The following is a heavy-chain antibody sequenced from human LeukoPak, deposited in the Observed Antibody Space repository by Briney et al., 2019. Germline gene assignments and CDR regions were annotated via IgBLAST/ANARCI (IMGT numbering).Heavy chain of an antibody. D-gene: IGHD6-19*01. CDR2: ISSSGSTI. CDR3: ARFPGYSSGWYADNWFDP. V-gene: IGHV3-11*01. J-gene: IGHJ5*02. CDR1: GFTFSDYY. Sequence: GGSLRLSCAASGFTFSDYYMSWICQAPGKGLEWVSYISSSGSTIYYADSVKGRFTISRDNAKNSLYLQMNSLRAEDTAVYYCARFPGYSSGWYADNWFDPWGQGTLVTVSS.